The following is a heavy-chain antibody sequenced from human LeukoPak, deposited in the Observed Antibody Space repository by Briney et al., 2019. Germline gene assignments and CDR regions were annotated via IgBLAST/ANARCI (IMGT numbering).Heavy chain of an antibody. CDR2: ISGSGGGT. D-gene: IGHD2-15*01. CDR1: GFTFSSYA. CDR3: AGYFCSGGSCYRYFDY. V-gene: IGHV3-23*01. J-gene: IGHJ4*02. Sequence: EGSLRLSCAASGFTFSSYAMSWVRQPPGKGLEWVSTISGSGGGTYYADSVKGRFTIFRDNSKNTLYLQMNSLRPEDTAVYYCAGYFCSGGSCYRYFDYWGQGTLVTVSS.